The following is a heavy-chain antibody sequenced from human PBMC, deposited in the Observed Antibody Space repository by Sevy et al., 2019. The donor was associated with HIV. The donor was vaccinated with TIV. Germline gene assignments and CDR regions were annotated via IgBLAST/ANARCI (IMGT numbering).Heavy chain of an antibody. CDR3: ASKRGYNDGPFDY. CDR2: IHYTGGT. V-gene: IGHV4-30-4*01. Sequence: SETLSLTCTVSGGSFTSSDSYWSWIRQPPGEGLEWIGYIHYTGGTYYNPFLKSGVAMSVDTSEKQFSLKLSFLTAADTAVYYCASKRGYNDGPFDYWGQGTLVTVSS. J-gene: IGHJ4*02. CDR1: GGSFTSSDSY. D-gene: IGHD5-12*01.